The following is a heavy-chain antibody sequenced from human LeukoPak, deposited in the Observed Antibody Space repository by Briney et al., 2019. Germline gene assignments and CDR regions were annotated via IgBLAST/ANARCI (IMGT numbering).Heavy chain of an antibody. V-gene: IGHV3-23*01. J-gene: IGHJ4*02. D-gene: IGHD3-10*01. CDR3: ASSGVRGVMIDY. CDR1: GFTFSTYA. CDR2: ISGYGGNT. Sequence: GGSLRLSCAASGFTFSTYAVSWVRQAPGKGLEWVSAISGYGGNTYYADSVKGRFTISRDNSKNTLYLQMDSLGAGDTAVYYCASSGVRGVMIDYWGQGTLVTVSS.